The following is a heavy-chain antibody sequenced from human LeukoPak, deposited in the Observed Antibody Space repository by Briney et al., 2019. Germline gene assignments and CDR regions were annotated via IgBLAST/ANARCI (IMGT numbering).Heavy chain of an antibody. J-gene: IGHJ4*02. CDR3: VKSGGYGLIDY. CDR2: INHSGST. V-gene: IGHV4-34*01. D-gene: IGHD6-19*01. Sequence: SETQSLTCAVYGGSFSGYYWSWVRQPPGKGLEWIGEINHSGSTNYNPSLKSRVTISVDTSKNQFSLRLSSVTAADTAMYYCVKSGGYGLIDYWGQGTLVTVSS. CDR1: GGSFSGYY.